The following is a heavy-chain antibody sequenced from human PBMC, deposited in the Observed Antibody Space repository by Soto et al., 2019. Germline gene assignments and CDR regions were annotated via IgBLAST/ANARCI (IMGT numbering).Heavy chain of an antibody. Sequence: GGSLRLSCAASGFTFDNYGMLWVRQAPGKGLEWVALISYDDSYKYYTDSVRGRFTISRDNSKNMVFLQMNSLKGDDTAVYYCAGGDYGDSIDYWGQGTLVTVSS. CDR2: ISYDDSYK. D-gene: IGHD4-17*01. V-gene: IGHV3-33*01. CDR3: AGGDYGDSIDY. CDR1: GFTFDNYG. J-gene: IGHJ4*02.